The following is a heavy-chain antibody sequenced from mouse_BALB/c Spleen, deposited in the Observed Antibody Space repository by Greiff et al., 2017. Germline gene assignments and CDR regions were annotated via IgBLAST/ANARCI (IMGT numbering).Heavy chain of an antibody. CDR1: GYTFTDHA. Sequence: QVKLMESDAELVKPGPSVTISCTVSGYTFTDHAFHWVKQKPEQGLEWLGYISPGTGDIKYNEKFKGKASLNADKSSSTAYMQLNSLTSEDSAVYFCNYYGSSLDYWGQGTTLTVSS. CDR3: NYYGSSLDY. D-gene: IGHD1-1*01. CDR2: ISPGTGDI. J-gene: IGHJ2*01. V-gene: IGHV1S53*02.